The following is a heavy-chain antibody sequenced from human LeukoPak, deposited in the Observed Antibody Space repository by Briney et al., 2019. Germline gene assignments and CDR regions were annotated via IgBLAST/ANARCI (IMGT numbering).Heavy chain of an antibody. D-gene: IGHD3-22*01. CDR3: ARNTQPASTITMIVVGGAFDI. Sequence: SETLSLTCTVSGGSISSYYWSWIRQPAGKGLEWIGRIYTSGSTNYNPSLKSRVTMSVDTSKNQFSLKLSSVTAADTAVYYCARNTQPASTITMIVVGGAFDIWGQGTMVTVSS. CDR1: GGSISSYY. J-gene: IGHJ3*02. V-gene: IGHV4-4*07. CDR2: IYTSGST.